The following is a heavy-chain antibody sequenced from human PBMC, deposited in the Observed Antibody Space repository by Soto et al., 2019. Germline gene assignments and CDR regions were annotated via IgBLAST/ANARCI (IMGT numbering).Heavy chain of an antibody. J-gene: IGHJ4*02. CDR1: GFTFSSYW. V-gene: IGHV3-7*05. CDR3: ARGARMVRGVTLNY. D-gene: IGHD3-10*01. Sequence: GGSLRLSCAASGFTFSSYWMSWVRQAPGKGLEWVANIKQDGSEKYYVDSVKGRFTISRDNAKNSLYLQMNSLKAEDTAVYYCARGARMVRGVTLNYWGQGTLVTVSS. CDR2: IKQDGSEK.